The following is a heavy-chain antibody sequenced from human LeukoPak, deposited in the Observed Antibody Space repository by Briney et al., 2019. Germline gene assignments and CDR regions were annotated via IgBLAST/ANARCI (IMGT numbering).Heavy chain of an antibody. CDR3: ATDQNLGYSYHY. CDR2: IYSGGST. D-gene: IGHD5-24*01. V-gene: IGHV3-66*01. J-gene: IGHJ4*02. Sequence: GGSLRLSCAASEFSVGSNYMTWVRQAPGKGLEWVSLIYSGGSTYYADSVKGRFTISRDNSKNTLYLQMNSLRADDTAVYYCATDQNLGYSYHYWGQGALVAVSS. CDR1: EFSVGSNY.